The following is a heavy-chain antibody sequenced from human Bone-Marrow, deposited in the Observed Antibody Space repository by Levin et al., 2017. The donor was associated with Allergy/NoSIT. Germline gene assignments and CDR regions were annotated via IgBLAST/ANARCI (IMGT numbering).Heavy chain of an antibody. D-gene: IGHD3-10*01. CDR2: IYHSGGT. CDR1: GGSINSTNW. Sequence: RPSETLSLTCAVSGGSINSTNWWSWVRQPPGKGLEWIGEIYHSGGTNYSPSLKSRVTISVDRSKNHFSLNLRSVTAADTALYYCATRPRVLLWLGELSHFDYWGQGILVTVSS. V-gene: IGHV4-4*02. CDR3: ATRPRVLLWLGELSHFDY. J-gene: IGHJ4*02.